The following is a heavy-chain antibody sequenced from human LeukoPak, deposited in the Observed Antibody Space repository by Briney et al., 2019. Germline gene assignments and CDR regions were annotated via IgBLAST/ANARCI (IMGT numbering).Heavy chain of an antibody. Sequence: PGGSLRLSCAASGFTVSSYYMSWLRQAPGKGLEWVSIIYSGGNTYYTDSVKGRFTISRGISENTVYLQMNSLRVEDAAVYYCARGYCSGGSCYSNDYYYLDVWGKGTTVTVSS. D-gene: IGHD2-15*01. J-gene: IGHJ6*03. CDR3: ARGYCSGGSCYSNDYYYLDV. V-gene: IGHV3-53*01. CDR2: IYSGGNT. CDR1: GFTVSSYY.